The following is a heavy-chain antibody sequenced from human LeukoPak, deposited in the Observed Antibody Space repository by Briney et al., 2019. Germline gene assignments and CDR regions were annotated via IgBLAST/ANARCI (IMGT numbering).Heavy chain of an antibody. CDR3: ARDEVAVAGVLDY. J-gene: IGHJ4*02. Sequence: ASVKVSCKASGYTFTSYDINWVRQATGQGLEWMGWMNPNSGNTGYAQKFQGRVTITADESTSTAYMELSSLRSEDTAVYYCARDEVAVAGVLDYWGQGTLVTVSS. CDR1: GYTFTSYD. D-gene: IGHD6-19*01. CDR2: MNPNSGNT. V-gene: IGHV1-8*01.